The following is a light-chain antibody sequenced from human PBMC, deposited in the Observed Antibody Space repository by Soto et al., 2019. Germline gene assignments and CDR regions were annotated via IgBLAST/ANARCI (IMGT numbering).Light chain of an antibody. V-gene: IGKV1-39*01. CDR1: QIISGY. J-gene: IGKJ2*01. Sequence: DIQMTQSPSSLSASAGDRVTITCRASQIISGYLNWYQQKPWKAPKLLLFAASSLQSGVPSRFSRSVSGTAFTLTITSLRPEDFATYYCQQSYSTPYPFGQGTKLEI. CDR2: AAS. CDR3: QQSYSTPYP.